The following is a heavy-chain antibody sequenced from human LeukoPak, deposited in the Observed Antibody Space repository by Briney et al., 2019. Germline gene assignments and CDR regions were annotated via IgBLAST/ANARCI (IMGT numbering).Heavy chain of an antibody. J-gene: IGHJ4*02. CDR1: GGSISSYY. CDR2: IYTSGST. CDR3: ASSIYDSSGYYYLSFDY. V-gene: IGHV4-4*07. Sequence: SETLSLTCTVSGGSISSYYWSWIRQPPGKGLEWIGRIYTSGSTNYNPSLKSRVTMSVDTSKNQFSLKLSSVTAADTAVYYCASSIYDSSGYYYLSFDYWGQGTLVTVSS. D-gene: IGHD3-22*01.